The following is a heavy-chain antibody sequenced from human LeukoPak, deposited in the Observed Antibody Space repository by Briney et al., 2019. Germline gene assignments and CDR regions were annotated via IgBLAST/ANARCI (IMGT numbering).Heavy chain of an antibody. Sequence: PSETLSLTCTVSGRSISNYYWSWIRQPPGKGLEWIGYIYYSGSTHYNPSLKSRVTISVDTSKNQFSLKLSSVTAADTAVYYCARMVIRAYCSGGSCYEHAFDIWGQGTMVTVSS. CDR3: ARMVIRAYCSGGSCYEHAFDI. CDR1: GRSISNYY. D-gene: IGHD2-15*01. J-gene: IGHJ3*02. CDR2: IYYSGST. V-gene: IGHV4-59*08.